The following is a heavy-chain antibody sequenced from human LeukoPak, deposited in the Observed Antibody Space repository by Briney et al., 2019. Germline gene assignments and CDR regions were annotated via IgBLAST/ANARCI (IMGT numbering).Heavy chain of an antibody. V-gene: IGHV3-23*01. CDR3: ASYDYGDYAPLDY. D-gene: IGHD4-17*01. CDR2: ISGRGGST. CDR1: GFIFSNYA. J-gene: IGHJ4*02. Sequence: PGGSLRLSCVASGFIFSNYAMSWVRQAPGKGLEWVSSISGRGGSTYYADSVKDRFTISRDNSKNTLYLQMNSLRAGDTAVYYCASYDYGDYAPLDYWGQGALVTVSS.